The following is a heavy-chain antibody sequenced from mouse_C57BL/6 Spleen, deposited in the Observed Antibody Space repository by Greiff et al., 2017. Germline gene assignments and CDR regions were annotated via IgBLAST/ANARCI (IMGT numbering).Heavy chain of an antibody. J-gene: IGHJ4*01. CDR2: IWRGGST. V-gene: IGHV2-5*01. CDR3: AKNRGYYYGSSGDYAMDY. Sequence: VQLQQSGPGLVQPSQSLSITCTVSGFSLTSYGVHWVRQSPGKGLEWLGVIWRGGSTDYNAAFMSTLSITKDNSKSQVCLKMNSLQADDAAIYYCAKNRGYYYGSSGDYAMDYWGQGTSVTVAS. D-gene: IGHD1-1*01. CDR1: GFSLTSYG.